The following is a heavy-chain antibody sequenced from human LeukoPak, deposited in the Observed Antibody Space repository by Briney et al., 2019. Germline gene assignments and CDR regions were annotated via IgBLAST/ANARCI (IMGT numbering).Heavy chain of an antibody. CDR3: ARVITIRGFIFDY. J-gene: IGHJ4*02. CDR2: IYYSGST. V-gene: IGHV4-59*01. CDR1: GGSINSYY. Sequence: PSETLSLTCTVSGGSINSYYWSWIRQPPGKGLEWIGYIYYSGSTNYNPSLKSRVTISVDTSKNQFSLHLNSVSAADTAVYYCARVITIRGFIFDYWGQGTLVTVSS. D-gene: IGHD3-16*01.